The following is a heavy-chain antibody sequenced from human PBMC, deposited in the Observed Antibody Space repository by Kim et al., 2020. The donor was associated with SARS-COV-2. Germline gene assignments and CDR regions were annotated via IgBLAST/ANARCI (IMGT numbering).Heavy chain of an antibody. CDR2: IYYSGST. J-gene: IGHJ6*02. CDR1: GGSISSYC. D-gene: IGHD4-17*01. CDR3: ARVYGDYHYYGMDV. Sequence: SETLSLTCTVSGGSISSYCWSWIRQPPGKGLEWIGYIYYSGSTNYNPSLKSRVTISVDTSKNQFSLKLSSVTAADTAVYYCARVYGDYHYYGMDVWGQGTTVTVSS. V-gene: IGHV4-59*13.